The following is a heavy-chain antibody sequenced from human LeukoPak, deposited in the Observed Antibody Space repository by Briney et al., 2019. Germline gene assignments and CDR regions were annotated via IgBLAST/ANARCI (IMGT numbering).Heavy chain of an antibody. J-gene: IGHJ5*02. Sequence: ASVKVSCKASGYTFTSYGISWVRQAPGQGLEWMGWISAYNGNTNYAQKFQGRVTITADESTSTAYMELSSLRSEDTAVYYCARADSYCSSTSCYLSWFDPWGQGTLVTVSS. CDR1: GYTFTSYG. D-gene: IGHD2-2*01. CDR2: ISAYNGNT. V-gene: IGHV1-18*01. CDR3: ARADSYCSSTSCYLSWFDP.